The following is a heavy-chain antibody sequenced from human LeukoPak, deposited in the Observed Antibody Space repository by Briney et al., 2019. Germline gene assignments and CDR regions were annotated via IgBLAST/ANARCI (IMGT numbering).Heavy chain of an antibody. Sequence: GGSLRLSCAASGFTFSSYGMNWVRQAPGKGLEWVSYISSSGSTIYYADSVKGRFTISRDNAKNSLFLLLNSLRDDDTAVYYCARDRCGGDCAYWNFDLWGRGTLVTVSS. V-gene: IGHV3-48*02. CDR2: ISSSGSTI. J-gene: IGHJ2*01. CDR3: ARDRCGGDCAYWNFDL. D-gene: IGHD2-21*02. CDR1: GFTFSSYG.